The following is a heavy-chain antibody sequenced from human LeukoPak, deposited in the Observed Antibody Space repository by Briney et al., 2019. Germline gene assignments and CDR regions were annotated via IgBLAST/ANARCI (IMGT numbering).Heavy chain of an antibody. V-gene: IGHV4-39*01. CDR1: GGSISSSSYY. J-gene: IGHJ4*02. CDR2: IYYSGST. D-gene: IGHD3-10*01. CDR3: ARRSHGSGSYFDY. Sequence: SETLSLTCTVSGGSISSSSYYWGWIRQPPGKGLEWIGNIYYSGSTYYNPSLKSRVTISVDTSKNQFSLKVCSVTAADTAVYYCARRSHGSGSYFDYWGQGTLVTVSS.